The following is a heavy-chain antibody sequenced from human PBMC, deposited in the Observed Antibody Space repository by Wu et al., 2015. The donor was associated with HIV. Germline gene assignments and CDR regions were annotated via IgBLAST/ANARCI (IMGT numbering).Heavy chain of an antibody. CDR2: IDPDSGDT. J-gene: IGHJ4*01. D-gene: IGHD2-8*02. CDR3: ARDSPPIGDLRT. CDR1: GYTFTGYY. V-gene: IGHV1-2*02. Sequence: QVQLVQSGAEVKKPGASVKVSCKASGYTFTGYYMHWVRQAPGQGLEWMGWIDPDSGDTNYAENFQGRVTMTRDTSIDTAHMEMSGLRFDDTAVYYCARDSPPIGDLRTGDQGTLVHRLF.